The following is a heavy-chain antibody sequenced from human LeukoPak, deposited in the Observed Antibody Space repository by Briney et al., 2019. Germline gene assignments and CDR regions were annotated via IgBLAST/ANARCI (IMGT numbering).Heavy chain of an antibody. Sequence: CXXXGYTFTGYYMHWVRQAPGQGLEWMGWINPNSGGTNYAQKFQGRVTMTRDTSISTAYMELSRLRDEDTAVYYCXXXXXXXXGSXXXLYWGQXTXVTVSS. CDR1: GYTFTGYY. J-gene: IGHJ4*02. V-gene: IGHV1-2*02. CDR3: XXXXXXXXGSXXXLY. CDR2: INPNSGGT.